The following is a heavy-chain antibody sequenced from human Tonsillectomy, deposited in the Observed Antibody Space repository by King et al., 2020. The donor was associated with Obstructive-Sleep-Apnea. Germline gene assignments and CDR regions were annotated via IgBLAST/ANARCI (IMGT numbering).Heavy chain of an antibody. V-gene: IGHV3-66*01. CDR1: GFTVSSNY. CDR2: IYSGGST. CDR3: ARDVAVAARGY. J-gene: IGHJ4*02. Sequence: VQLVESGGGLVQPGGSLRLSCAVSGFTVSSNYMSWVCQAPGKGLEWVSVIYSGGSTYYADSVKGRFTISRDNSKNTLYLQMNSLRAEDTAVYYCARDVAVAARGYWGQGTLVTVSS. D-gene: IGHD6-19*01.